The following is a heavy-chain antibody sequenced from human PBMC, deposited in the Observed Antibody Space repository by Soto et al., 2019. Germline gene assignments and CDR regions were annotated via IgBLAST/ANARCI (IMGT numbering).Heavy chain of an antibody. J-gene: IGHJ6*02. V-gene: IGHV3-30-3*01. CDR3: ARDSFSSGWEYYYYYGMDV. D-gene: IGHD6-19*01. CDR2: ISYDGSNK. Sequence: GGSLRLSCAASGFTFSSYAMHWVRQAPGKGLEWVAVISYDGSNKYYADSVKGRFTISRDNSKNTLYLQMNSLRAEDTAVYYCARDSFSSGWEYYYYYGMDVWGQGTTVTVSS. CDR1: GFTFSSYA.